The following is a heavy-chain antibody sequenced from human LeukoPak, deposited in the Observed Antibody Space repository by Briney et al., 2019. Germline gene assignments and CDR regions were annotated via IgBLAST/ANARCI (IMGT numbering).Heavy chain of an antibody. J-gene: IGHJ4*02. CDR2: IRSKANSYAT. CDR3: AKFLDYYDTSGYYPTLLSYFDY. Sequence: GGSLRLSCAASGFTFSGSAMHWVRQASGKGLEWVGRIRSKANSYATAYPASVKGRFTISRDNAKNSLYLQMNTLRAEDTAVYYCAKFLDYYDTSGYYPTLLSYFDYWGQGTLVTVSS. D-gene: IGHD3-22*01. V-gene: IGHV3-73*01. CDR1: GFTFSGSA.